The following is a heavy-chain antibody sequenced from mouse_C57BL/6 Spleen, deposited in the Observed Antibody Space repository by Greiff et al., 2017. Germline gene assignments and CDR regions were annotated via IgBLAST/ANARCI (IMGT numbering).Heavy chain of an antibody. CDR1: GFTFSSYG. CDR2: ISSGGSYT. V-gene: IGHV5-6*01. J-gene: IGHJ2*01. CDR3: ARHESSYYFDY. D-gene: IGHD3-1*01. Sequence: EVQLVESGGDLVKPGGSLKLSCAASGFTFSSYGMSWVRQTPDKRLEWVATISSGGSYTYYPDSVKGRFTISRDNATNTLYLQMSSLKSEDTAMYYCARHESSYYFDYWGQGTTLTVSS.